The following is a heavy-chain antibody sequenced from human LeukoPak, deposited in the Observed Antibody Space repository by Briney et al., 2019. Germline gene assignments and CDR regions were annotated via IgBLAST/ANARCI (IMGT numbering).Heavy chain of an antibody. CDR2: INSDGSSA. J-gene: IGHJ4*02. CDR3: ARAAFDSIGYYLFDY. V-gene: IGHV3-74*01. Sequence: PGGSLRLSCAASGFTFSYYWMHWVRQAPGKGLVWVSRINSDGSSASYADSVKGRFTISRDNSRNTLYLQMNSLRTEDTAVYSCARAAFDSIGYYLFDYWGQGTLVTVSS. CDR1: GFTFSYYW. D-gene: IGHD3-22*01.